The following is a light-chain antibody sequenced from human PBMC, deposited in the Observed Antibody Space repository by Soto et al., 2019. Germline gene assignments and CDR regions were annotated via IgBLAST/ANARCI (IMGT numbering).Light chain of an antibody. CDR2: DAS. J-gene: IGKJ1*01. CDR1: QSISSW. V-gene: IGKV1-5*01. CDR3: LLDFSYFWA. Sequence: DNEMTQNLCCLSSSERERFSITCVASQSISSWLAWYQQKPGKAPKLLIYDASSLESGVPSRFSGSRSGTDFTLTISSLQPEDFATYYCLLDFSYFWAFGQGTKVDIK.